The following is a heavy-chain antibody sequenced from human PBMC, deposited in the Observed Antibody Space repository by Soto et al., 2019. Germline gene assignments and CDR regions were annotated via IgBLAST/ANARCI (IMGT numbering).Heavy chain of an antibody. D-gene: IGHD3-3*01. CDR3: AKSFEAGTRGFLES. Sequence: EEQLLESGGGLVQPGGSLRLSCTTSGFYFSRFAMSWVRQAPGKGLEWVSAITSSADNAYYADSVKGRFTISRDNFKSTLYLKMSNLRAEDTAIYYCAKSFEAGTRGFLESWGQGTLVTVSS. V-gene: IGHV3-23*01. CDR2: ITSSADNA. CDR1: GFYFSRFA. J-gene: IGHJ5*02.